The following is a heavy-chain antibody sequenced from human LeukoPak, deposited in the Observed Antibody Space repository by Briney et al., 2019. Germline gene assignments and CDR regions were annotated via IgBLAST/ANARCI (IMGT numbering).Heavy chain of an antibody. CDR1: GGSISSYF. J-gene: IGHJ5*02. D-gene: IGHD3-16*01. CDR2: INHGGST. Sequence: PSETLSLTCTVSGGSISSYFWSWIRQPPGRGLEWIGEINHGGSTNFNPSHKSRVTLSIDTSKNQLSLNLSSVTAADTAVYYCARGPFGVPTYWRRSSNWFDPWGQGTLVTVST. CDR3: ARGPFGVPTYWRRSSNWFDP. V-gene: IGHV4-34*01.